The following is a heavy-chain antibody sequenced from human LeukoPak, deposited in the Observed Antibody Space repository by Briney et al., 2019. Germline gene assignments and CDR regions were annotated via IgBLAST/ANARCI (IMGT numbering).Heavy chain of an antibody. D-gene: IGHD6-13*01. J-gene: IGHJ6*03. CDR1: GYTFTSYD. CDR3: ARGAKAAAGYYYYMDV. V-gene: IGHV1-8*03. CDR2: MNPNSGNT. Sequence: ASVKVSCKASGYTFTSYDINWVRQATGQGLEWMGWMNPNSGNTGYAQKFQGRVTITRNTSISTAYMELSSLRSEDTAVYYCARGAKAAAGYYYYMDVWGKGTTVTVSS.